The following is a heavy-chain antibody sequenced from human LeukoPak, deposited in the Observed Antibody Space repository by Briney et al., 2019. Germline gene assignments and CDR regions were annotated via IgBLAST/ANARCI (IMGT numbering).Heavy chain of an antibody. CDR1: GFTFSSYA. CDR2: ISGSGGST. CDR3: AKDLGVGWELLTDY. J-gene: IGHJ4*02. V-gene: IGHV3-23*01. D-gene: IGHD1-26*01. Sequence: GGSLRLSCAASGFTFSSYAMSWVRQAPGKGLEWVSAISGSGGSTYYADSVKGRFTISRDNSKNTLYLQMNSLRAEDTAVYYCAKDLGVGWELLTDYWGQGTLVTVSS.